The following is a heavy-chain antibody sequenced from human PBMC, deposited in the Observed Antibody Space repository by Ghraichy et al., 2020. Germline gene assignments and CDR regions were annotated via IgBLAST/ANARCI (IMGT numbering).Heavy chain of an antibody. CDR3: ARKTRGYGLENDYVDY. Sequence: SGPTLVKPTQTLTLTCTFSGFSLSSSGVGVGWIRQPPGKALEWLALIYWNDDKRSSPSLKSRLTITKDTFKNQVVLTMTNMGPVDTATYYCARKTRGYGLENDYVDYWGQGTLVTVSS. D-gene: IGHD5-18*01. CDR1: GFSLSSSGVG. V-gene: IGHV2-5*01. J-gene: IGHJ4*02. CDR2: IYWNDDK.